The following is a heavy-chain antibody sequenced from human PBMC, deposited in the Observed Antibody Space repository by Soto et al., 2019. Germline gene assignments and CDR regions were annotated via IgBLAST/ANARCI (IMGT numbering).Heavy chain of an antibody. CDR2: INTDGSST. D-gene: IGHD2-15*01. V-gene: IGHV3-74*01. Sequence: EVQLVESGGGLVQPGGSLRLSCAASGFTISSYWMHWVRQAPGKGLVWVSRINTDGSSTSYADSVKGRFTTSRDNAKNTLYLQMNSLRAEDTAAYYCTRRLSVVGTSSFDYWGQGTLVTVSS. J-gene: IGHJ4*02. CDR3: TRRLSVVGTSSFDY. CDR1: GFTISSYW.